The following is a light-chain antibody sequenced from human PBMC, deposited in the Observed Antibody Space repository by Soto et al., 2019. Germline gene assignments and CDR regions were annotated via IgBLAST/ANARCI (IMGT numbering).Light chain of an antibody. Sequence: EVVLTQSPGTLSLSPGERVTVSCRASQTVRKYLAWYQQKPGQAPRLVIYGAGTRGTGVPDRFSGSGSGTDFTLTITSLESDDSAVYYCHQYGESPPTFGGGTKVEI. J-gene: IGKJ4*01. CDR2: GAG. CDR3: HQYGESPPT. CDR1: QTVRKY. V-gene: IGKV3-20*01.